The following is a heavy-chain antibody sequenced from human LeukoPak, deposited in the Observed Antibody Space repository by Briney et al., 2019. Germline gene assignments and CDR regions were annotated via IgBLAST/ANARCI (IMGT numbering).Heavy chain of an antibody. J-gene: IGHJ4*02. V-gene: IGHV3-7*01. Sequence: PGGSLRLSCAASGFTFRNYWMTWVRQAPGKGLEWVANIKQDGSEKYYVDSVKGRFTISGDNAKSSLYLQMNSLRAEDTAVYYCARGWRASSYWGQGTLVAVSS. CDR3: ARGWRASSY. CDR2: IKQDGSEK. CDR1: GFTFRNYW. D-gene: IGHD6-13*01.